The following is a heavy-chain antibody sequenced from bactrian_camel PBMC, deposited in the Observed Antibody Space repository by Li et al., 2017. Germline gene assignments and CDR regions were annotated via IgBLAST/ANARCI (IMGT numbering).Heavy chain of an antibody. D-gene: IGHD3*01. V-gene: IGHV3S55*01. CDR2: IDSDGST. Sequence: HVQLVESGGGSVQVGGSLRLSCVASGDTIGRYRMGWFRQIPDKEREGVAAIDSDGSTSYADSVKGRFAISKDSAKNTLYLQMNSLKPEDTAIYYCAALEGMRWGPVGGVCSKYAMDYWGKGTQVTVS. CDR1: GDTIGRYR. J-gene: IGHJ7*01.